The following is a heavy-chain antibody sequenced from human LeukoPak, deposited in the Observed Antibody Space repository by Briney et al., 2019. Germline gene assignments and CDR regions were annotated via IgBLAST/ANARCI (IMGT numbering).Heavy chain of an antibody. D-gene: IGHD6-6*01. CDR2: ITWNRDNI. CDR1: GFTFDGYA. Sequence: PGRSLRLSCTVSGFTFDGYAMHWVRHTPGKGLEWVAGITWNRDNIGYGDSVKGRFTISRDNVKNSLYLQMNSLRAEDTAVYYCARDSVEYSSSSYFDYWGQGTLVTVSS. V-gene: IGHV3-9*01. CDR3: ARDSVEYSSSSYFDY. J-gene: IGHJ4*02.